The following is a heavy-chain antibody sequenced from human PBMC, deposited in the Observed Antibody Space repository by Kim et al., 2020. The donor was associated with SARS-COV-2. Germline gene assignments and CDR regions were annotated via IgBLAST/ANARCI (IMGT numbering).Heavy chain of an antibody. CDR3: ARDPYYYDSSGYTP. Sequence: AQKFQGRVTITADNSTSTAYMELSSLGSEDTAVYYCARDPYYYDSSGYTPWGQGTLVTVSS. V-gene: IGHV1-69*04. J-gene: IGHJ5*02. D-gene: IGHD3-22*01.